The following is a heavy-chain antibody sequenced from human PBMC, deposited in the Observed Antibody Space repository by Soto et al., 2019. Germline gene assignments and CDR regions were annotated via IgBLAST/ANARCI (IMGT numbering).Heavy chain of an antibody. CDR3: ATHVFLTGYYPPAT. V-gene: IGHV1-8*01. D-gene: IGHD3-9*01. J-gene: IGHJ4*02. CDR2: MNPNSGNT. CDR1: GYTFTSYD. Sequence: VQLVQSGAEVKTPGASVKVSCKAYGYTFTSYDINWVRQATGQGLEWMGWMNPNSGNTGYAQKFQGRVTMTRNTSISTAYMELSSLRSEDTAVYYCATHVFLTGYYPPATWGQGTLVTVSS.